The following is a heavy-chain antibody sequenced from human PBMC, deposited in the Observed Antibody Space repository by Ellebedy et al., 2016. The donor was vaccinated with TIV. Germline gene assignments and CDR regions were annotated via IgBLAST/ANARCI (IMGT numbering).Heavy chain of an antibody. CDR1: GGSVSSTRYY. J-gene: IGHJ4*02. CDR2: VYYSGSP. V-gene: IGHV4-39*01. Sequence: MPSETLSLTCSVSGGSVSSTRYYWAWIRQPPGKGLEYIGSVYYSGSPSYNPSFKSRVTLSADTSKNQFSLNLRTVTTADTAVYYCARTDPWQPIDDWGQGILVSVSS. D-gene: IGHD2-21*02. CDR3: ARTDPWQPIDD.